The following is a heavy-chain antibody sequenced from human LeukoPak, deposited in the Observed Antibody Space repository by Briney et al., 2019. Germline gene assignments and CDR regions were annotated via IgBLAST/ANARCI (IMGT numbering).Heavy chain of an antibody. CDR3: ASPGRYYYGSGSYYTFDY. V-gene: IGHV3-21*04. Sequence: PGGSLRLSCAASGFTFSSYSMNWVRQAPGKGLEWVSSISSSSSYIYYADSVKGRFTISRDNAKNSLYLQMNSLRAEDTAVYYCASPGRYYYGSGSYYTFDYWGQGTLVTVSS. J-gene: IGHJ4*02. CDR2: ISSSSSYI. D-gene: IGHD3-10*01. CDR1: GFTFSSYS.